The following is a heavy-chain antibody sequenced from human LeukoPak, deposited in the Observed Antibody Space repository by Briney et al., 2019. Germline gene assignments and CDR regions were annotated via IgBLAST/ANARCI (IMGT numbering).Heavy chain of an antibody. CDR1: GGSISSYY. CDR2: IYYSGST. Sequence: SETLSLTCTVSGGSISSYYWSWIRQPPGKGLEWVGYIYYSGSTNYNPSLKSRVTISVDTSKNQFSLKLSSVTAADTAVYYCARQPPSSGGTYFDYWGQGTLVTVSS. CDR3: ARQPPSSGGTYFDY. D-gene: IGHD2-15*01. J-gene: IGHJ4*02. V-gene: IGHV4-59*08.